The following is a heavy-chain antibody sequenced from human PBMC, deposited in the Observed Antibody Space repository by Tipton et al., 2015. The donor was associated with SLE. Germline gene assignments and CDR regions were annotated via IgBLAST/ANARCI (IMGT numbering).Heavy chain of an antibody. CDR2: IYYRGST. V-gene: IGHV4-39*07. Sequence: TLSLTCTVSGGSISSSSYYWGWIRQPPGKGLEWIGNIYYRGSTYYNPSLKSRVTISVDTSKNQFSLKLSSVTAADTAVYYCARVRSSSPGFDYWGQGTLVTVSS. D-gene: IGHD6-6*01. CDR3: ARVRSSSPGFDY. CDR1: GGSISSSSYY. J-gene: IGHJ4*02.